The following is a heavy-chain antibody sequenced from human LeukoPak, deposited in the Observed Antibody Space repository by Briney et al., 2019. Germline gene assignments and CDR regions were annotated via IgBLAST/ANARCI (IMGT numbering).Heavy chain of an antibody. CDR1: GGTFSSYA. Sequence: WASVKVSCKASGGTFSSYAISWVRQAPGQGLEWMGGIIPIFGTANYAQKFQGRVTITADESTSTAYMELSSLRSEDTAVYYCARGTRDGYNPEYYFDYWGQGTLVTVSS. J-gene: IGHJ4*02. V-gene: IGHV1-69*01. CDR3: ARGTRDGYNPEYYFDY. D-gene: IGHD5-24*01. CDR2: IIPIFGTA.